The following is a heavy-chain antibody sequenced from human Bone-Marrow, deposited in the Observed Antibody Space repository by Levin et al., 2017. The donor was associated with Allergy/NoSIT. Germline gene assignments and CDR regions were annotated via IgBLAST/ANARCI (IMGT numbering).Heavy chain of an antibody. V-gene: IGHV3-48*01. CDR1: GFIFSGYS. CDR3: ARDLNGNYYFDY. D-gene: IGHD3-9*01. CDR2: INGWSGTT. J-gene: IGHJ4*02. Sequence: GESLKISCAASGFIFSGYSMNWVRQAPGQGLEWVSYINGWSGTTYYAESVKGRFTIYRDDAESLLFLQMNSLRAEDTAVYYCARDLNGNYYFDYWGQGTLVTVSS.